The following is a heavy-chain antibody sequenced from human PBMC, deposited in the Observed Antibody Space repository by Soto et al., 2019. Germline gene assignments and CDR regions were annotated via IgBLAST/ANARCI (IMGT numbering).Heavy chain of an antibody. D-gene: IGHD5-18*01. CDR2: IIPIFGTA. Sequence: GASVKVSCKASGGTFSSYAISWVRQAPGQGLEWIGGIIPIFGTANYAQKFQGRVTITADESTSTAYMELSSLRSEDTAVYYCARGLSASYSYGVDFDYWGQGTLVTVSS. CDR3: ARGLSASYSYGVDFDY. J-gene: IGHJ4*02. V-gene: IGHV1-69*13. CDR1: GGTFSSYA.